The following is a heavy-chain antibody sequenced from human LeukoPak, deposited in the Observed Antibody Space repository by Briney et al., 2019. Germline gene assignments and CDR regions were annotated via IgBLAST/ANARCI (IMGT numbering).Heavy chain of an antibody. Sequence: TSETLSLTCTVSGGSISTYHWSWIRQPPGKGLEWIGNINYSGGTKYNPSLKSRVTISVDTSKNQFSLKLSSVTAADTALYYCAREYSSSAPPLYWGQGTLVTVSS. CDR1: GGSISTYH. CDR3: AREYSSSAPPLY. CDR2: INYSGGT. V-gene: IGHV4-59*01. J-gene: IGHJ4*02. D-gene: IGHD6-13*01.